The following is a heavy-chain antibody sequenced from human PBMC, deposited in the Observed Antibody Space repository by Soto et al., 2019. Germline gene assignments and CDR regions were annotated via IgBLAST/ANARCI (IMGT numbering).Heavy chain of an antibody. CDR1: GGSFSGDY. CDR2: INGRGST. D-gene: IGHD5-12*01. Sequence: ASETLSLTCAVYGGSFSGDYWSWIRQPPGKELEWIGEINGRGSTKYNPSLKSRVTMSVDPSKNQFSLKLTSVTAADTAVYYCARQGDSNMAIFDYWGQGALVTVSS. J-gene: IGHJ4*02. V-gene: IGHV4-34*01. CDR3: ARQGDSNMAIFDY.